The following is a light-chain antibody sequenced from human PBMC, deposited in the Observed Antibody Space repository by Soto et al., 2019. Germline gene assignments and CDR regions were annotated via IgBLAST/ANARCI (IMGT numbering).Light chain of an antibody. CDR3: QQLNNYPLT. CDR1: QSISNS. CDR2: KAS. J-gene: IGKJ4*01. Sequence: GDTVTISCRASQSISNSLAWYHQKPGKAPKLLIYKASTLKSGVPSRFSGSGSDTEFTLTISSLQTEDFATYYCQQLNNYPLTFGGGTKVDIK. V-gene: IGKV1-5*03.